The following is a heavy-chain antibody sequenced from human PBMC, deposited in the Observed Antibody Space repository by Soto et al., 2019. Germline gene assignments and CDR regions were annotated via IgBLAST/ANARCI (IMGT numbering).Heavy chain of an antibody. CDR3: ARDLWGELQSRLDYYGMYV. Sequence: QVQLQESGPGLVKPSQTLSLTCTVSGGSISSGGYYWSWIRQHPGKGLEWIGYIYYSGSTYYNPSLKSRVTISVDTSKNQFSLKLSSVTAADTAVYYCARDLWGELQSRLDYYGMYVWGQGTTVTVSS. J-gene: IGHJ6*02. D-gene: IGHD1-7*01. V-gene: IGHV4-31*03. CDR2: IYYSGST. CDR1: GGSISSGGYY.